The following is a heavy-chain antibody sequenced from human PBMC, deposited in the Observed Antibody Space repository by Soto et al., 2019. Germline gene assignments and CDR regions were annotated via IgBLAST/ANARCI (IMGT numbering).Heavy chain of an antibody. D-gene: IGHD3-10*01. J-gene: IGHJ6*02. V-gene: IGHV1-18*01. CDR2: ISAYNGNT. CDR1: GYTFTSYG. Sequence: WASVKVSCKASGYTFTSYGISWVRQAPGQGLEWMGWISAYNGNTNYAQKLQGRVTMTTDTSTSTAYMELRSLRSDDTAVYYCASIMLVRGVIINYGMDVWGQGTTVTVSS. CDR3: ASIMLVRGVIINYGMDV.